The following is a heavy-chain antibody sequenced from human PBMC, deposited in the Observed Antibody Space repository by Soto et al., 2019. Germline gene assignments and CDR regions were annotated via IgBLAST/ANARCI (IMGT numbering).Heavy chain of an antibody. D-gene: IGHD3-22*01. Sequence: EASVKVSCKASGYTFTGYYMHWVRQAPGQGLEWMGWINPNSGGTNYAQKFQGWVTMTRDTSISTAYMELSRLRSDDTAVYYCARDQKDSSGYYPFDYWGQGTLVTAPQ. CDR1: GYTFTGYY. CDR3: ARDQKDSSGYYPFDY. V-gene: IGHV1-2*04. CDR2: INPNSGGT. J-gene: IGHJ4*02.